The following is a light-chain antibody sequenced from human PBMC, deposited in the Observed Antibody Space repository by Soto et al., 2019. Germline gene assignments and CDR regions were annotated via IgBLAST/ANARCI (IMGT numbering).Light chain of an antibody. CDR1: QSVSPSS. CDR3: QQFAGS. J-gene: IGKJ4*02. V-gene: IGKV3-20*01. Sequence: EMLLTRSPGTLSLSPGERATLSCRASQSVSPSSLAWYQQRPGKSPRLLIYGASSRATGIPDRFSGRGSGTDFTLIISRLEPEDFAAYYCQQFAGSFGGGTKVDIK. CDR2: GAS.